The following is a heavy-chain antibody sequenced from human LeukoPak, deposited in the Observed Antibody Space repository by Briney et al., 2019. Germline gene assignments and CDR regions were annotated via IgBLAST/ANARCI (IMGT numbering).Heavy chain of an antibody. J-gene: IGHJ4*02. CDR2: IIPHVGSP. V-gene: IGHV1-69*13. CDR1: GDTFSYHS. CDR3: ARGTWLGARGDFDY. D-gene: IGHD1-26*01. Sequence: ASVKVSCKTFGDTFSYHSISWVRQAPGQGLQWLGGIIPHVGSPRYTERLQDRITITADESTTTAYLELSSLRSDDTAVYYCARGTWLGARGDFDYWGQGTLVTVSS.